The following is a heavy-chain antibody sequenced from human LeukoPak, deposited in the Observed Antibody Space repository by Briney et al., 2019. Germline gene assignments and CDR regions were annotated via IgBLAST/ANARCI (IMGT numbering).Heavy chain of an antibody. CDR2: IYYGGST. D-gene: IGHD6-19*01. Sequence: SETLSLTCTVSGGSISSYYWSWIRQPPGKGLEWIGYIYYGGSTNYNPSLKSRVTISVDTSKNQFSLKLSSVTAADTAVCYCARARYGGSGWYLDYWGQGTLVTVSS. V-gene: IGHV4-59*01. J-gene: IGHJ4*02. CDR1: GGSISSYY. CDR3: ARARYGGSGWYLDY.